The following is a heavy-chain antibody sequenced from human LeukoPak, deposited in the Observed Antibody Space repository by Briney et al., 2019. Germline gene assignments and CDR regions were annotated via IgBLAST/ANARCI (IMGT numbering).Heavy chain of an antibody. V-gene: IGHV4-59*01. J-gene: IGHJ3*02. D-gene: IGHD1-26*01. Sequence: KPSETLSLTCTASGCSISSYYWSWIRQPPGKGLEWIGSIYYSGSTNYNPSLMRGGTISVDTSKNQCTLKLSSVTAADTAVYYCARGLVGATWSIWSQGRMVTVSS. CDR2: IYYSGST. CDR1: GCSISSYY. CDR3: ARGLVGATWSI.